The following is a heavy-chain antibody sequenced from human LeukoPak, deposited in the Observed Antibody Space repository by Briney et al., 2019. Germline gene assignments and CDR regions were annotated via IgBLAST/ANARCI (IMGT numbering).Heavy chain of an antibody. CDR2: IYTSGIT. CDR1: GGSISSYY. V-gene: IGHV4-4*07. CDR3: ARDVHYDSSGYYRDY. Sequence: SETLSLTCTVSGGSISSYYWTWIRQPAGKGLEWIGRIYTSGITDYNPSLKSRVTMSVDTSKNQFSLKLSSVTAADTAVYYCARDVHYDSSGYYRDYWGQGTLVTVSS. D-gene: IGHD3-22*01. J-gene: IGHJ4*02.